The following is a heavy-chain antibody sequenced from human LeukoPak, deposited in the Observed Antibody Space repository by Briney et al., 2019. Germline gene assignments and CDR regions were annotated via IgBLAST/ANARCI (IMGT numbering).Heavy chain of an antibody. CDR1: GYTFTTYW. CDR2: IYPGDSDP. D-gene: IGHD6-13*01. CDR3: VRHGLGSSWFGFDY. V-gene: IGHV5-51*01. J-gene: IGHJ4*02. Sequence: GESLQISCKGSGYTFTTYWIGWVRQMPGKGLEWMGIIYPGDSDPRYSPSFQGQVTISADKSISTAYLQWSSLKASDSAMYYCVRHGLGSSWFGFDYWGQGTLVSVSS.